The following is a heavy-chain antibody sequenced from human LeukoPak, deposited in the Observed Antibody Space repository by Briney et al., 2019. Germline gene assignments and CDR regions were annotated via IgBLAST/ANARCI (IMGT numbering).Heavy chain of an antibody. V-gene: IGHV4-59*11. Sequence: KTSETLSLTCSVSGSSISPHHWTWIRQAPGEGLEWMGYIYYRGTTNYSPSLKNRLTMSVDTSKNQISLKLTSVTAADTAVYYCAKDGSYGGTYYYDSSGYPIDAFDIWGQGTMVTVSS. CDR2: IYYRGTT. CDR3: AKDGSYGGTYYYDSSGYPIDAFDI. CDR1: GSSISPHH. D-gene: IGHD3-22*01. J-gene: IGHJ3*02.